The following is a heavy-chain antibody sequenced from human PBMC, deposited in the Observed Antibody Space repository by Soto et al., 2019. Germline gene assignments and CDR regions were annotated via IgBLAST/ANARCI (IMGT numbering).Heavy chain of an antibody. CDR2: IIPALGTA. CDR3: ARPDFGDYWYFDL. J-gene: IGHJ2*01. V-gene: IGHV1-69*08. Sequence: QDQWVQSGAEVKKPGSSVKVSCKSSGGTFSSHTFSWVRQAPGQGLEWLGRIIPALGTATYAQTFQGSVTITADESATTVYIELNSLRSVDTAVYYCARPDFGDYWYFDLWGRGTLVTVSS. CDR1: GGTFSSHT. D-gene: IGHD4-17*01.